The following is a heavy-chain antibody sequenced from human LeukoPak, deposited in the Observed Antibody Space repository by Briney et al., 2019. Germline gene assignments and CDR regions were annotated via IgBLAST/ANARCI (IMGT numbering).Heavy chain of an antibody. V-gene: IGHV1-18*01. J-gene: IGHJ6*02. Sequence: GASVKVSCKASGYTFTNYGFSWVRQAPGQGLEWMGWISAHNGNTNYEQKFQGRVTMTTDTSTSTAYMELRSLRSDDTAVYYCAKVKPSHCTITSCRYYYYYGMDVWGQGTTVIVSS. CDR2: ISAHNGNT. D-gene: IGHD2-2*01. CDR3: AKVKPSHCTITSCRYYYYYGMDV. CDR1: GYTFTNYG.